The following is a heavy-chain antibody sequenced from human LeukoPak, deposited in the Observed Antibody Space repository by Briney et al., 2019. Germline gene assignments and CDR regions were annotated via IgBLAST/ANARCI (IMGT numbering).Heavy chain of an antibody. CDR2: ISGSGGST. CDR1: GFTFSSYA. V-gene: IGHV3-23*01. J-gene: IGHJ3*02. D-gene: IGHD6-13*01. CDR3: AKGFSSSWYRGDAFDI. Sequence: PGGSLRLSCAASGFTFSSYAMSWVRQAPGKGLEWVSAISGSGGSTYYADSVKGRFTISRDNSKNTLYLQMNSLRAEDTAVYYCAKGFSSSWYRGDAFDIWGQGTMVTVSS.